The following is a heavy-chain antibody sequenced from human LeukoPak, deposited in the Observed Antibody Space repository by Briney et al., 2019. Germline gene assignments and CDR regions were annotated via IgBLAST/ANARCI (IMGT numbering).Heavy chain of an antibody. Sequence: SETLSLTCTVSGGSISNYYWNWIRQPPGKGLEWIGYIYYSGSTKYNPSLKSRVTISVDTSKNQFSLKLSSVTAADTAVYYCASISAFDIWGQGTMVTVSS. J-gene: IGHJ3*02. CDR1: GGSISNYY. V-gene: IGHV4-59*12. CDR2: IYYSGST. CDR3: ASISAFDI.